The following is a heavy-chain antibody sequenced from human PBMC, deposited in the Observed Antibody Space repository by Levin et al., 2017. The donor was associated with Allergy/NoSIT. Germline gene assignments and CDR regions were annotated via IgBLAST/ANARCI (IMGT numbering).Heavy chain of an antibody. J-gene: IGHJ4*02. D-gene: IGHD6-19*01. CDR2: IFYSGAT. Sequence: SETLSLTCSVSGASTSTYYWSWIRQPPGKGLEWIGYIFYSGATNSNPSLRSRVSISVDTSKNQLSLKLNSVTAADTAVYYCAREKITSSGGFDYWGQGTLVTVSS. V-gene: IGHV4-59*01. CDR3: AREKITSSGGFDY. CDR1: GASTSTYY.